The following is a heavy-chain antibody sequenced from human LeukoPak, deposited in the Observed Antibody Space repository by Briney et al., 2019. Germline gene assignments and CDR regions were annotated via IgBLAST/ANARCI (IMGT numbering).Heavy chain of an antibody. CDR3: ARVRDYDFWSGEFDY. CDR1: GFTFSSYG. Sequence: PGGSLRLSCAASGFTFSSYGMSWVCQAPGKGLEWVANIKQDGSEKYYVDSVKGRFTISRDNAKNSLYLQMNSLRAEDTAVYYCARVRDYDFWSGEFDYWGQGTLVTVSS. CDR2: IKQDGSEK. J-gene: IGHJ4*02. D-gene: IGHD3-3*01. V-gene: IGHV3-7*03.